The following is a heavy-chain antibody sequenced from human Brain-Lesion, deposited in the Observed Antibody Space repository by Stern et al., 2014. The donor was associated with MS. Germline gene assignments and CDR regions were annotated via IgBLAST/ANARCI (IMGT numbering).Heavy chain of an antibody. D-gene: IGHD3-10*01. CDR1: GYTFTGYY. J-gene: IGHJ6*02. Sequence: QVQLVQSGAEVQKPGASVKVSCKASGYTFTGYYMYWVRQAPGQGLEWMGWINPNSGGTHYAQKFQGRVTMTRDTSITTAYMELSRLRSDDTAVYYCARGYYGSGRPQKGMDVWGQGTTVTVSS. V-gene: IGHV1-2*02. CDR2: INPNSGGT. CDR3: ARGYYGSGRPQKGMDV.